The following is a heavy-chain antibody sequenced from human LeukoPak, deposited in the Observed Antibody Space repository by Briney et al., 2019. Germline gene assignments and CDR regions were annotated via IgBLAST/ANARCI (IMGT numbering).Heavy chain of an antibody. CDR1: GGSFSGYY. CDR2: IYYSGST. D-gene: IGHD3-3*01. J-gene: IGHJ4*02. V-gene: IGHV4-59*01. CDR3: ARGDLRFIDY. Sequence: PSETLSLTCAVYGGSFSGYYWSWIRQPPGKGLEWIGYIYYSGSTNYNPSLKSRVTISVDTSKNQFSLKLSSVTAADTAVYYCARGDLRFIDYWAREPWSPSPQ.